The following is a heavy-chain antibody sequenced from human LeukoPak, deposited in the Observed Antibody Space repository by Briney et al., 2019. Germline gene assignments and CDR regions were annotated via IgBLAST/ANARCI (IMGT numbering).Heavy chain of an antibody. CDR3: ARVVWSGYYLPGWFDY. CDR2: INHSGST. D-gene: IGHD3-3*01. V-gene: IGHV4-34*01. CDR1: GGSFSGYY. Sequence: PSETLSLTCAVYGGSFSGYYWSWIRQPPGKGLEWIGEINHSGSTNYNPSLKSRVTISVDTSKNQFSLILNSVTAADTAVYYCARVVWSGYYLPGWFDYWGQGTLVTVSS. J-gene: IGHJ4*02.